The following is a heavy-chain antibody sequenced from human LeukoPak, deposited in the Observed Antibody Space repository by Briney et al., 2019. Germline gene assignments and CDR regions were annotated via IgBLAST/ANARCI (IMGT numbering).Heavy chain of an antibody. Sequence: QSGGSLRLSCAASGFTFSTYAMSWVRQGPGKGLEWVSALSGSGGTTYYADSVKGRFTIPRDNSKNTLYLQMNSLRVEDTAVYYCAKGAPYYYGMDVWGQGTTVTVSS. CDR2: LSGSGGTT. CDR3: AKGAPYYYGMDV. J-gene: IGHJ6*02. CDR1: GFTFSTYA. D-gene: IGHD3-16*01. V-gene: IGHV3-23*01.